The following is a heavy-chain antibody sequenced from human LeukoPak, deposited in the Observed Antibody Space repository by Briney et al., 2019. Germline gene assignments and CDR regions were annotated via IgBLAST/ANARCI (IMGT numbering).Heavy chain of an antibody. J-gene: IGHJ4*02. V-gene: IGHV3-48*04. D-gene: IGHD2-15*01. CDR1: GFTFSSYS. Sequence: GGSLRLSCAASGFTFSSYSMNWVRKAPGKGLEWVSYISSSSSTIYYADSVKGRFTISRDNAKNSLYLQMNSLRAEDTAVYYCARDPPRYCSGGSCPSGDYWGQGTLVTVSS. CDR2: ISSSSSTI. CDR3: ARDPPRYCSGGSCPSGDY.